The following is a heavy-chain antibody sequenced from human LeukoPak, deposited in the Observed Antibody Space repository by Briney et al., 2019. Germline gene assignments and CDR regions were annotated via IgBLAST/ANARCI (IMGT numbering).Heavy chain of an antibody. CDR1: GGSIKSYY. Sequence: SETLSLTCTVSGGSIKSYYWSWIRQPPGKGLEWIGYIYYSGSTNYNPSLKSRVTISVDTSKNQFSLMLSSVTATDTAVYYCARLDYYASGFFEYWGRGTLVTVSS. V-gene: IGHV4-59*08. J-gene: IGHJ4*02. CDR2: IYYSGST. D-gene: IGHD3-10*01. CDR3: ARLDYYASGFFEY.